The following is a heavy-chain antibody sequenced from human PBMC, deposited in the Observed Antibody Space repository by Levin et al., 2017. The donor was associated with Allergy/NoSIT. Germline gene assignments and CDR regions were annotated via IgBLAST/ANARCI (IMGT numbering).Heavy chain of an antibody. CDR1: GGSMGGYY. CDR3: ARHLGGSGFAPMDY. Sequence: SQTLSLTCAVSGGSMGGYYWSWIRQPPGKGLEWIAYVYPSGGTNFNPSLRSRVTTSVDTSKNQFSLKLSSATAADTAVYYCARHLGGSGFAPMDYWGQGTLVTVSS. CDR2: VYPSGGT. J-gene: IGHJ4*02. D-gene: IGHD3-16*01. V-gene: IGHV4-59*08.